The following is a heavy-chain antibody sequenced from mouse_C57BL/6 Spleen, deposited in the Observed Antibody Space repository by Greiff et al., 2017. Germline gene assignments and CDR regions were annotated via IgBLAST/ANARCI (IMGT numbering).Heavy chain of an antibody. CDR2: INPSNGGT. CDR1: GYTFTSYW. D-gene: IGHD2-3*01. V-gene: IGHV1-53*01. CDR3: AGDGYYPFAY. J-gene: IGHJ3*01. Sequence: VKLVESGTELVKPGASVKLPCKASGYTFTSYWMHWVKQRPGQGLEWIGNINPSNGGTNYNEKFKSKATLTVDKSSSTAYMQLSSLTSEDSAVYYCAGDGYYPFAYWGQGTLVTVSA.